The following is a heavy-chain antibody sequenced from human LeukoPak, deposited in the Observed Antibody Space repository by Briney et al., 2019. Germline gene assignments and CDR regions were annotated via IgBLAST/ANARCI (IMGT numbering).Heavy chain of an antibody. CDR2: ISYDGSNK. V-gene: IGHV3-30*03. D-gene: IGHD3-3*01. J-gene: IGHJ4*02. CDR3: ATPPRGYSRDY. CDR1: GFTFSSYG. Sequence: PGGSLRLSCAASGFTFSSYGMHWVRQAPGKGLEWVAVISYDGSNKYYADSVKGRFTISRDNSKNTLYLQMNSLRAEDTAVYYCATPPRGYSRDYWGQGTLVTVSS.